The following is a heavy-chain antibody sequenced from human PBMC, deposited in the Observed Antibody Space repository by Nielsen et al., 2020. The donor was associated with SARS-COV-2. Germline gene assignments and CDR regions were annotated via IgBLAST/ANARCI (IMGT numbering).Heavy chain of an antibody. CDR1: GYTLTELS. Sequence: ASVKVSCKVSGYTLTELSMHWVRQAPGKGLEWMGGFDPEDGETIYAQKLQGRVTMTTDTSTSTAYMELRSLRSDDTAVYYCARRVAADFRFDYWGQGTLVTVSS. D-gene: IGHD6-19*01. V-gene: IGHV1-24*01. J-gene: IGHJ4*02. CDR3: ARRVAADFRFDY. CDR2: FDPEDGET.